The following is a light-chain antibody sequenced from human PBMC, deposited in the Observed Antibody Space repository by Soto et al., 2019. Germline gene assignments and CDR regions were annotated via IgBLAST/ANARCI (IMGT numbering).Light chain of an antibody. CDR3: QQYDTYSK. CDR2: DAS. V-gene: IGKV1-5*01. CDR1: QSISNR. Sequence: DIQMTQSPSTLSASVGDRVTITFRASQSISNRLAWYHQKPGKTPNLLIYDASNLGSGVPSRFSGSGSGTEFTLTISSLQPDDFATYYCQQYDTYSKFGQGTKVDIK. J-gene: IGKJ1*01.